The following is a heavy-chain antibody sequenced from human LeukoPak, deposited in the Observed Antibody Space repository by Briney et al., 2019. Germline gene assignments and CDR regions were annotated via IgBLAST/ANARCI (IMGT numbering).Heavy chain of an antibody. Sequence: ASVKVSCKASGHTYTTYYMHWVRQAPGQGLEWMGIINPSGGSTSYAQKFQGRVTMTRDTSTITVYMELSSLRSEDAAVYYCARVGTNPLRDAFDIWGQGTMVTVSS. CDR2: INPSGGST. J-gene: IGHJ3*02. D-gene: IGHD2-2*01. CDR3: ARVGTNPLRDAFDI. V-gene: IGHV1-46*01. CDR1: GHTYTTYY.